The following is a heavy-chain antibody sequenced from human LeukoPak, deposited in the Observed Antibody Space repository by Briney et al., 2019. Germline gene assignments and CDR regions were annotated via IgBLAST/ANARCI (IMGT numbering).Heavy chain of an antibody. CDR2: IKQDGSGE. V-gene: IGHV3-7*01. D-gene: IGHD2-21*01. J-gene: IGHJ3*02. Sequence: GRSLRLSCVASGFTLSRYYMSWVRQAPGKGLEWVASIKQDGSGEYVDSVRGRFTISRDNAQNSMYLQVNSLRAEDTAAYYCARDTDCDGDCYWGAFDIWGQGTVVAVSS. CDR1: GFTLSRYY. CDR3: ARDTDCDGDCYWGAFDI.